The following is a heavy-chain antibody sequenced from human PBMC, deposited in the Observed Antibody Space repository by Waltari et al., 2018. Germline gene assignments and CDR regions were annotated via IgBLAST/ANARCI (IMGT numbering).Heavy chain of an antibody. CDR2: IIPIFGTA. D-gene: IGHD6-13*01. Sequence: QVQLVQSGAEVKKPGSSVKVSCKASGGTFSSYAISWVRQAPGQGFEWMGGIIPIFGTANYAQKFQGRVTITTDESTSTAYMELSSLRSEDTAVYYCARSRAAGIIDYYYYYGMDVWGQGTTVTVSS. V-gene: IGHV1-69*05. CDR1: GGTFSSYA. CDR3: ARSRAAGIIDYYYYYGMDV. J-gene: IGHJ6*02.